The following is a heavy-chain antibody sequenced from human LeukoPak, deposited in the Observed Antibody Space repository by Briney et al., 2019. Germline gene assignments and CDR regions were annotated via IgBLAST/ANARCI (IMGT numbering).Heavy chain of an antibody. V-gene: IGHV4-59*01. D-gene: IGHD2-15*01. CDR3: ARDMSTYWAFDI. J-gene: IGHJ3*02. CDR2: IYYSGST. Sequence: SSETLSLTCTVPGGSISSYYWSWIRQPPGKGLEWIGYIYYSGSTNYNPSLKSRVTISVDTSKNQFSLKLSSVTAADTAVYYCARDMSTYWAFDIWGQGTMVTASS. CDR1: GGSISSYY.